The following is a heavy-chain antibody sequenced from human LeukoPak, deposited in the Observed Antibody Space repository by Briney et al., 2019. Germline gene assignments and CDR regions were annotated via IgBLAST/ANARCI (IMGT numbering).Heavy chain of an antibody. J-gene: IGHJ3*02. D-gene: IGHD2-2*01. Sequence: GGSLRLPCAASGFTFTSHGFHWVRQAPGKGLEWVALIWRDGSNKYYADSVKGRFTISRDNSKSTLYLQMNSLRAEDTAVYYCAGYCSSTSCYGPSAFDIWGQGTMVTVSS. V-gene: IGHV3-33*01. CDR2: IWRDGSNK. CDR1: GFTFTSHG. CDR3: AGYCSSTSCYGPSAFDI.